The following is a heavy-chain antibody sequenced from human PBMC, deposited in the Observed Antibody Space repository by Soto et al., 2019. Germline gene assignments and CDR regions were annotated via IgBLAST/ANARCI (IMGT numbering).Heavy chain of an antibody. Sequence: RSETLSLTCTVSGGSVISGSYYLICIRQPPGKGLEWIGYIYYSGSTNYNPSLKSRVTISVDTSKNQFSLKLSSVTAADTAVYYCARVVGAGTYNWFDPWGQGTLVTVSS. J-gene: IGHJ5*02. CDR1: GGSVISGSYY. D-gene: IGHD3-10*01. CDR3: ARVVGAGTYNWFDP. CDR2: IYYSGST. V-gene: IGHV4-61*01.